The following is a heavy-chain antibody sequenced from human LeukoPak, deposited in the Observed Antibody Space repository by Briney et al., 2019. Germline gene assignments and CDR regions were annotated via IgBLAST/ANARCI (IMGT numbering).Heavy chain of an antibody. CDR1: GGSISSYY. CDR2: IHYSGYT. CDR3: ARGSGYSYGLYYFDY. Sequence: SETLSLTCTASGGSISSYYGSWIRQPPGKGLEWIGYIHYSGYTNYNPSLKSRGTILVDTSKNQFSLKQSSVTAADTAEYYCARGSGYSYGLYYFDYWGQGTLVTVSS. J-gene: IGHJ4*02. D-gene: IGHD5-18*01. V-gene: IGHV4-59*08.